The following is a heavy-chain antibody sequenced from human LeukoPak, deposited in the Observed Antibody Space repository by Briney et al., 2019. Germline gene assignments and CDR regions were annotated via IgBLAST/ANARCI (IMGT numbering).Heavy chain of an antibody. CDR3: ARVGQLRHYYSDY. Sequence: GGSLRLSRAASGFTFSSYRMSWVRQAPGKGLEWVANIKQDGSEKYYVDSVKGRFTISRDNAKNSLYLQMNSLRAEDTAVYYCARVGQLRHYYSDYWGQGTLVTVSS. CDR1: GFTFSSYR. CDR2: IKQDGSEK. J-gene: IGHJ4*02. D-gene: IGHD2-2*01. V-gene: IGHV3-7*03.